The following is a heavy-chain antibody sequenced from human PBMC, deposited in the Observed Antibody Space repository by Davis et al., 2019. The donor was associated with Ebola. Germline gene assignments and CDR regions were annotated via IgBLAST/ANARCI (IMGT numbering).Heavy chain of an antibody. Sequence: HSQTLSLTCAISGDGVSGNSGAWNWIRQSPSRGLEWLGRTYYNSKWYKDYAVSLKSRITFNPDTSKNQFSLQLDSVTPEDTAIYYCARVNWGAGKAFDIWGQGSMITVSS. J-gene: IGHJ3*02. CDR1: GDGVSGNSGA. CDR3: ARVNWGAGKAFDI. CDR2: TYYNSKWYK. D-gene: IGHD7-27*01. V-gene: IGHV6-1*01.